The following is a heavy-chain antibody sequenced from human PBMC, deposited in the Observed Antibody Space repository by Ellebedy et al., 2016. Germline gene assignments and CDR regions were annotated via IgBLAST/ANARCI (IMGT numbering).Heavy chain of an antibody. J-gene: IGHJ4*02. D-gene: IGHD3-16*01. Sequence: GESLKISXAASGFTFSSYWMSWVRQAPGKGLEWVANIKQDGSEKYYVDSVKGRFTISRDNAKNSLYLQMNSLRAEDTAVYYCASLNRGRGCCFDYWGQGTLVTVSS. CDR1: GFTFSSYW. CDR2: IKQDGSEK. V-gene: IGHV3-7*01. CDR3: ASLNRGRGCCFDY.